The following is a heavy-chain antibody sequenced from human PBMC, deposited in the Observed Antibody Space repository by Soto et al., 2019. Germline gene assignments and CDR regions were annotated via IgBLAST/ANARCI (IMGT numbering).Heavy chain of an antibody. D-gene: IGHD2-2*01. V-gene: IGHV4-39*01. CDR3: ARHDWSRFYGMDV. CDR1: GHSIRTSSYY. CDR2: LHYSGTI. Sequence: SETLSLTCTVSGHSIRTSSYYWGWIRQSPGKGLEWIGSLHYSGTIYYNPSLKSRVTMYVDTSKNQFSLRADSVTAADTAIYYCARHDWSRFYGMDVWGQGTTVPVSS. J-gene: IGHJ6*02.